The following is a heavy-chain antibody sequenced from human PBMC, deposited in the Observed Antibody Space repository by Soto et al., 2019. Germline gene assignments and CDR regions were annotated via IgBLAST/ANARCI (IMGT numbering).Heavy chain of an antibody. J-gene: IGHJ4*02. D-gene: IGHD6-19*01. CDR3: AQGIVAGGWHNFDY. CDR1: GFTFDDYA. Sequence: EVQLVESGGGLVQPGRSLRLSCAASGFTFDDYAMHWVRQAPGKGLEWVSGISWNSGSIGYADSVKGRFTISRDNAKNSLYLQMNSLRAEDTALYYCAQGIVAGGWHNFDYWGQGTLVTVSS. V-gene: IGHV3-9*01. CDR2: ISWNSGSI.